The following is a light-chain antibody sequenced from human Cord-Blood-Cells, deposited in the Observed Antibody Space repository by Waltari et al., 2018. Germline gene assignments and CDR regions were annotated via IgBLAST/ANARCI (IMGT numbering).Light chain of an antibody. CDR2: DVS. V-gene: IGLV2-14*01. J-gene: IGLJ3*02. Sequence: QSALTQPASVSGSPGQSITISCTGTSSDVGGYNYVSWSQQHPGKAPKLMIYDVSNRPSGVFNRFSGSKSGNTASLTISGLQAEDEADYYCSSYTSSSPWVFGGGTKLTVL. CDR3: SSYTSSSPWV. CDR1: SSDVGGYNY.